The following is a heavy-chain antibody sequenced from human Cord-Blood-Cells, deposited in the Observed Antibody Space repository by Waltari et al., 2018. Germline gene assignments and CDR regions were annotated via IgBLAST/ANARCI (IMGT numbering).Heavy chain of an antibody. J-gene: IGHJ4*02. CDR2: ISGSGGST. V-gene: IGHV3-23*01. CDR1: GFTLRSYA. D-gene: IGHD6-19*01. Sequence: EVQLLESGGGLVQPGGSLRLSCAASGFTLRSYAMSWVRPAPGKGLEWVSAISGSGGSTYYADSVKCRFTISRDNSKNTLYLQMNSLRAEDTAVYYCAKDSEWLVPLGVDYWGQGTLVTVSS. CDR3: AKDSEWLVPLGVDY.